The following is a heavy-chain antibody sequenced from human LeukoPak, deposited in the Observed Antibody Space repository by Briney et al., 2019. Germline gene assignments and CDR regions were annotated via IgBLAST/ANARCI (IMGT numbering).Heavy chain of an antibody. Sequence: GASVKVSCKASGYTFTSYYIHWVRQAPGQGLEWTGIINPSGGSTSYAQKFQGRVTMTRDMSTSTVYMELSSLRSADTAVYYCARGGRNSGGFDYWGQGTLVTVSS. CDR1: GYTFTSYY. CDR2: INPSGGST. V-gene: IGHV1-46*01. J-gene: IGHJ4*02. D-gene: IGHD1-26*01. CDR3: ARGGRNSGGFDY.